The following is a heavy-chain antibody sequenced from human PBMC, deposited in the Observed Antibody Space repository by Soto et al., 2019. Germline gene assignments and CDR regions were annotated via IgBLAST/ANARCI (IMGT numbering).Heavy chain of an antibody. J-gene: IGHJ4*02. D-gene: IGHD2-15*01. CDR3: AKTGCNGGSCLY. Sequence: GGSLRLSCAASGFTFSTSSMNWVRQAPGKGLEWISYISSSGSSIYYADSVKGRFTISRDNAKNSLYLQMTSLRAEDTAVYYCAKTGCNGGSCLYWGQGTLVTVSS. V-gene: IGHV3-48*01. CDR1: GFTFSTSS. CDR2: ISSSGSSI.